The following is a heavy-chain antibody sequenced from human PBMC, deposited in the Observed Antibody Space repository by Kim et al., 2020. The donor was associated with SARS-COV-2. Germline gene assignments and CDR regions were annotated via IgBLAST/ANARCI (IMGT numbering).Heavy chain of an antibody. J-gene: IGHJ6*01. D-gene: IGHD5-12*01. CDR3: ARDPDIVATISYYYYGMD. CDR1: GYTFTSYA. CDR2: INDGNGNT. V-gene: IGHV1-3*01. Sequence: ASVKVSCKASGYTFTSYAMHWVRQAPGQRLEWMGWINDGNGNTKYSQKFQGRVTITRDTSASTAYMELSSRRSEDTAVYYCARDPDIVATISYYYYGMD.